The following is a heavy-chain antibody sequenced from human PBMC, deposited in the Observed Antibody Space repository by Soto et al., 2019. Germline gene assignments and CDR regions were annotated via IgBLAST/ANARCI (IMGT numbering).Heavy chain of an antibody. CDR2: ISYDGSNK. Sequence: GGSLRLSCAASGFTFSSYAMHWVRQAPGKGLEWVAVISYDGSNKYYADSVKGRFTISRDNSKNTLYLQMNSLRAEDTAVYYCARAYGNGEFDYWGQGTLVTVSS. CDR3: ARAYGNGEFDY. CDR1: GFTFSSYA. V-gene: IGHV3-30-3*01. J-gene: IGHJ4*02. D-gene: IGHD3-10*01.